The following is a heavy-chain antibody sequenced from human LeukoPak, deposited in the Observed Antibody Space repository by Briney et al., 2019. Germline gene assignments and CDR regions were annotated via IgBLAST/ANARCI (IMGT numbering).Heavy chain of an antibody. CDR2: IIPIFGTA. V-gene: IGHV1-69*05. D-gene: IGHD4-17*01. CDR3: ARTTTVTTYPFDY. J-gene: IGHJ4*02. Sequence: PEASVKVSCKASGGTFSSYAISWVRQAPGQGLEWMGGIIPIFGTANYAQKFQGRVTITTDESTSTAYMELSSLRSEDTAVYYCARTTTVTTYPFDYWGQGTLVTVSS. CDR1: GGTFSSYA.